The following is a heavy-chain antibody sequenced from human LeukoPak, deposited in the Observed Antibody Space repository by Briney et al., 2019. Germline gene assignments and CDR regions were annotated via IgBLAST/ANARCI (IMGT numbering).Heavy chain of an antibody. CDR3: AKSPLVGATNH. Sequence: GGSLRLSCAASGFTFSTFAMSWVRQAPGKGLEWFSTITGSGVNTYYADYVKGRFTISRDNSQNTLYLQMNGLRAEDTAVYFCAKSPLVGATNHWGQGTLVTVSS. D-gene: IGHD1-26*01. J-gene: IGHJ5*02. CDR2: ITGSGVNT. CDR1: GFTFSTFA. V-gene: IGHV3-23*01.